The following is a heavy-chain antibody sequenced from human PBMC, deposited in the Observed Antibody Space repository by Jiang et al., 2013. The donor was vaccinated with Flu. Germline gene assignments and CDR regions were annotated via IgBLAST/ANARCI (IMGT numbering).Heavy chain of an antibody. J-gene: IGHJ4*02. Sequence: QLLESGGGLVQPGGSLRLSCAASGFTFSDYAMNWVRQAPGKGLEWVSTISGNGDDTHYADSVKGRLTISRDNMENTLHLLMNSLRAEDTAVYYCSRNRRYSGTYIDYWGQGTLVTVSS. CDR1: GFTFSDYA. CDR2: ISGNGDDT. V-gene: IGHV3-23*01. CDR3: SRNRRYSGTYIDY. D-gene: IGHD5-12*01.